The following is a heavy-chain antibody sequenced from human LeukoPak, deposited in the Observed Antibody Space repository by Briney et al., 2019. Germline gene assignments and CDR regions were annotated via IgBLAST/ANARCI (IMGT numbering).Heavy chain of an antibody. J-gene: IGHJ4*02. CDR3: ARDRSSGWYVYDY. CDR1: GFTASSNY. CDR2: IYSGSST. Sequence: GGSLRLSCVASGFTASSNYMSWVRQAPGKGLEWVSVIYSGSSTYYAESVKGRFTISRNTSKNTLYLQMNSLRADDTAVYYCARDRSSGWYVYDYWGQGTLATVSS. D-gene: IGHD6-19*01. V-gene: IGHV3-53*01.